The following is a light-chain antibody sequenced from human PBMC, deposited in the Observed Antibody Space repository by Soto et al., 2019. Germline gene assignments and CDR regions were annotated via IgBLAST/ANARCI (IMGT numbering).Light chain of an antibody. V-gene: IGKV1-39*01. Sequence: DIQMTQSPSSLSASVGDRVTITCQASQDISNYLNWYQQKPGKAPKLLIYDASNLETGVPSRFSGSGSGTNFTLTISSLQPEDFATYYCQQSYRTPHTFGQGTKLETK. CDR3: QQSYRTPHT. CDR2: DAS. CDR1: QDISNY. J-gene: IGKJ2*01.